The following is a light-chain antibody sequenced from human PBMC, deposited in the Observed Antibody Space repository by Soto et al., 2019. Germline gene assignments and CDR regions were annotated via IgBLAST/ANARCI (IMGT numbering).Light chain of an antibody. J-gene: IGKJ2*01. Sequence: EIVMTQSPATLSVSPGERATLSCRASQSVSSNLAWYQQKPVQAPRLLIYGASTRATGIPARFSGSGSGTEFTLTISSLQSEDVAVYYCQQYNNWPPYTFGQGTKLEIK. CDR1: QSVSSN. V-gene: IGKV3-15*01. CDR3: QQYNNWPPYT. CDR2: GAS.